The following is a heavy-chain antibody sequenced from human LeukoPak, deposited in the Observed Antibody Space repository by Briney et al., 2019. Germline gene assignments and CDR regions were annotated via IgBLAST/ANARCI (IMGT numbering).Heavy chain of an antibody. J-gene: IGHJ5*02. V-gene: IGHV4-59*12. D-gene: IGHD3-3*01. Sequence: SETLSLTCTVSGGSISSYYWSWIRQPPGKGLEWTGYIYYSGSTYYNPSLKSRVTISVDTSKNQFSLKLSSVTAADTAVYYCARSRSGYSWFDPWGQGTLVTVSS. CDR1: GGSISSYY. CDR2: IYYSGST. CDR3: ARSRSGYSWFDP.